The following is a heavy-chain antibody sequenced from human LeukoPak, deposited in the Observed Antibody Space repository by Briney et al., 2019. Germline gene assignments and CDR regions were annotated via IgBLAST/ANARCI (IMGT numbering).Heavy chain of an antibody. Sequence: PSETLSLTCTVSGGSVSDNNFFWNWIRQPPGKGLEWIGYIYNSGSTNYNPALNSRVTISVDTSDNQFFLKLSSVIAADTAVYYCAGLEAHRPLDYWGQGTLVIVSS. V-gene: IGHV4-61*01. CDR1: GGSVSDNNFF. CDR3: AGLEAHRPLDY. CDR2: IYNSGST. J-gene: IGHJ4*02.